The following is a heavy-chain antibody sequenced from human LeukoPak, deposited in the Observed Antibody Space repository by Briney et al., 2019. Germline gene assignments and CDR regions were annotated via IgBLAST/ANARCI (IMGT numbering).Heavy chain of an antibody. CDR3: ARDGSGSYFRPFDY. V-gene: IGHV1-18*01. Sequence: GASVKVSCKASGYTFTSYGISWVRQAPGQELEWMGWISAYNGNTNYAQKLQGRVTMTADTSTSTAYMELRSLRSDDTAVYYCARDGSGSYFRPFDYWGQGTLVTVSS. D-gene: IGHD1-26*01. CDR2: ISAYNGNT. CDR1: GYTFTSYG. J-gene: IGHJ4*02.